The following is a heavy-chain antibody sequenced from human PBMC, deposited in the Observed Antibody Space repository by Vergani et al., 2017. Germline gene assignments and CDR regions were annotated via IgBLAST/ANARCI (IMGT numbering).Heavy chain of an antibody. D-gene: IGHD3-9*01. V-gene: IGHV5-10-1*01. J-gene: IGHJ6*02. CDR3: ARHGVLAESRLRCFDWSTWGYYYYGMDV. Sequence: EVQLVQSGAEVKKPGESLRISCKGSGYSFTSYWISWVRQMPGKGLEWMGRIDPSDSYTNYSPSFQGHVTIDADKSISTAYLQWGSLKASDTAMYYCARHGVLAESRLRCFDWSTWGYYYYGMDVWGQGTTVTVSS. CDR2: IDPSDSYT. CDR1: GYSFTSYW.